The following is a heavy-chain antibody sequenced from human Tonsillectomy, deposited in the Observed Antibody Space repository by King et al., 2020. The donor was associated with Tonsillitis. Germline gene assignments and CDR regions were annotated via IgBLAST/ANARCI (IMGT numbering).Heavy chain of an antibody. CDR2: ISSSSTYI. CDR3: ATLPVPHSFDY. CDR1: GFTFSSYS. Sequence: QLVQSGGGLVKPGGSLRLSCAASGFTFSSYSMNWVRQAPGKGLEWVSSISSSSTYIYYADSVKGRFTISRDNAKNSLYLQMTSLRAEDTAVYYCATLPVPHSFDYWGQGPLVPVSS. V-gene: IGHV3-21*01. J-gene: IGHJ4*02.